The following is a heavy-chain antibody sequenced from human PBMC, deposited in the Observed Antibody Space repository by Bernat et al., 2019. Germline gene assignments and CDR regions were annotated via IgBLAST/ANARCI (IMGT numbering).Heavy chain of an antibody. CDR1: GFTFSTDS. D-gene: IGHD6-13*01. Sequence: EVQLVESGGGLVQPGGSLRLSCAASGFTFSTDSMNWVRQAPGKGLEWVSYISSSTTIYYADSVKGRFTICRDNAKNSLYLQMNSLRAEDTAVYYCARAAVREYSSSWYGWLGRYSFDYWGQVTLVTISS. CDR3: ARAAVREYSSSWYGWLGRYSFDY. CDR2: ISSSTTI. V-gene: IGHV3-48*01. J-gene: IGHJ4*02.